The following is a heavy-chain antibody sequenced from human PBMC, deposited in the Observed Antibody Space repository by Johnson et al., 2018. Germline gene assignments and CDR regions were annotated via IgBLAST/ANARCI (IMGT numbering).Heavy chain of an antibody. D-gene: IGHD2-2*01. CDR3: AKDLKYQPLNDALDI. CDR1: GFTFSSYG. CDR2: ISYDGSNK. J-gene: IGHJ3*02. V-gene: IGHV3-30*18. Sequence: QVQLQESGGGVVQPGRSLRLSCAASGFTFSSYGMHWVRQAPGKGLEWVAVISYDGSNKYYADSVKGRFTISRDNSKNTLYLQMNSLRAEDTAVYYCAKDLKYQPLNDALDIWGQGTMVTVAS.